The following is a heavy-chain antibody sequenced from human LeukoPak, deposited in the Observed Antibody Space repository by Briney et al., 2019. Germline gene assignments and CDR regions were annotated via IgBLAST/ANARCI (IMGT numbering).Heavy chain of an antibody. Sequence: GGSLRLSCAASGFTSTNYAMTWVRQAPGKGLEWVSSFSGSGGGTYYADSVKGRFTFPRDNSKNTLYLQMNSLRAEDTAIYYCAKGLHSAYERFNFFYYGMDVWGQGTTVTVSS. D-gene: IGHD5-12*01. V-gene: IGHV3-23*01. CDR1: GFTSTNYA. CDR2: FSGSGGGT. J-gene: IGHJ6*02. CDR3: AKGLHSAYERFNFFYYGMDV.